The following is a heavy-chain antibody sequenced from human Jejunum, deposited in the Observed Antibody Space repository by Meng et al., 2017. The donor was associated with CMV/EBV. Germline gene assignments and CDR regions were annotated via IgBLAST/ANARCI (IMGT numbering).Heavy chain of an antibody. D-gene: IGHD6-19*01. V-gene: IGHV4-4*07. CDR2: IYTSGST. Sequence: QGELPEVGPGMVKPSESLSLICTVSGGSINNYHWNWIRQSAGKGLEWIGRIYTSGSTNYNPSLQSRVTMSVDTSKNQFSLKLTSVTAADTAVYYCARGYSSDWYDYWGQGALVTVSS. CDR3: ARGYSSDWYDY. CDR1: GGSINNYH. J-gene: IGHJ4*02.